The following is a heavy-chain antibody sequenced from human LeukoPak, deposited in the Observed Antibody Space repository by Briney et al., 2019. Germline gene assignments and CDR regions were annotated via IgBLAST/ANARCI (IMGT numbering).Heavy chain of an antibody. CDR2: IIPILGIA. D-gene: IGHD6-19*01. CDR1: GGTFSSYA. Sequence: GASVKVSCKASGGTFSSYAISWVRQAPGQGLEWMGRIIPILGIANYAQKFQGRVTITTDESTSTAYMELSSLRSEDTAVYYCARERTGSGRRDAFDIWGQGTMVTVSS. J-gene: IGHJ3*02. CDR3: ARERTGSGRRDAFDI. V-gene: IGHV1-69*04.